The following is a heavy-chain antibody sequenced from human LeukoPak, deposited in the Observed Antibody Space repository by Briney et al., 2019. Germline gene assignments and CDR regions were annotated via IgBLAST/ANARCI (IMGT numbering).Heavy chain of an antibody. D-gene: IGHD2-15*01. Sequence: SETLSLTCTVSGGSISSYYWSWIRQPPGKGLEWIGYIYYSGSTNYNPSLKSRVTMSVDTSKNQFSLKLSSVTAADTAVYYCARHALLQKYYYGMDVWGQGTTVTVSS. V-gene: IGHV4-59*08. J-gene: IGHJ6*02. CDR1: GGSISSYY. CDR3: ARHALLQKYYYGMDV. CDR2: IYYSGST.